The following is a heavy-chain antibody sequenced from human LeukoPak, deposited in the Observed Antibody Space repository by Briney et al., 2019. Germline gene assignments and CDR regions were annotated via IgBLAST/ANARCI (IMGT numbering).Heavy chain of an antibody. J-gene: IGHJ3*02. Sequence: ASVKVSCKASGYTFTGYYMHLVRQAPGQGLEWMGWINPNSGGTNYAQKFQGRVTMTRDTSISTAYMELSRLRSDDTAVYYCARDVEMATIAPTDAFDIWGQGTMVTVSS. CDR1: GYTFTGYY. D-gene: IGHD5-24*01. CDR3: ARDVEMATIAPTDAFDI. CDR2: INPNSGGT. V-gene: IGHV1-2*02.